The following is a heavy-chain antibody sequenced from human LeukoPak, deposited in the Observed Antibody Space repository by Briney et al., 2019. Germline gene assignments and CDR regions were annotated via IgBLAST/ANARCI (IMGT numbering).Heavy chain of an antibody. V-gene: IGHV3-48*01. D-gene: IGHD4-17*01. CDR3: ARAPSGDYNSFDY. CDR2: ISSSSSTI. J-gene: IGHJ4*02. CDR1: GFTFSSYS. Sequence: GESLRLSCAASGFTFSSYSMNWVRQAPGKGLEWVSYISSSSSTIYYADSVKGRFTISRDNAKNSLYLQMNSLRAEDTAVYYCARAPSGDYNSFDYWGQGTLVTVSS.